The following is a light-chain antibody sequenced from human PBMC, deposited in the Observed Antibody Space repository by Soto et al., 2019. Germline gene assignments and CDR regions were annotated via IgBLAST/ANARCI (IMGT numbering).Light chain of an antibody. J-gene: IGKJ1*01. Sequence: VLTQSPCTLSLSPGERATLSCGASQSVSNNYLAWYQQTPGQAPRLLIYGASNRATGIPDRFSGSGSGTDFTLTISRLEPDDFAVYYCQQYGSSGTFGQGTKVDIK. V-gene: IGKV3-20*01. CDR2: GAS. CDR3: QQYGSSGT. CDR1: QSVSNNY.